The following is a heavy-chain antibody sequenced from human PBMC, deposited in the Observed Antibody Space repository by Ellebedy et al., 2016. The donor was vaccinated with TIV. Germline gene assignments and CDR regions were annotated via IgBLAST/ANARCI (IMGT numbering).Heavy chain of an antibody. CDR1: GYTLTELS. Sequence: ASVKVSXKVSGYTLTELSMHWVRQAPGKGLEWMGGFDPEDGETIYAQKFQGRVTMTEDTSTDTAYMELSSLRSEDTAVYYCATDAVGAPGFDYWGQGTLVTVSS. V-gene: IGHV1-24*01. CDR2: FDPEDGET. D-gene: IGHD1-26*01. CDR3: ATDAVGAPGFDY. J-gene: IGHJ4*02.